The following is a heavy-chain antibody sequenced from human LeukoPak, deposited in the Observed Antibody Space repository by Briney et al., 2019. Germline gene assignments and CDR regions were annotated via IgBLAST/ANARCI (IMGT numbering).Heavy chain of an antibody. CDR3: AKDWGGAAAAGYYYYMDV. CDR1: GFTFDDYT. D-gene: IGHD6-13*01. V-gene: IGHV3-43*01. J-gene: IGHJ6*03. CDR2: ISWDGGST. Sequence: GGSLRLSCVASGFTFDDYTMHWVRQAPGKGLEWVSLISWDGGSTYYADSVKGRFTISRDNSKNSLYLQMNSLRTEDTALYYCAKDWGGAAAAGYYYYMDVWGKGTTVTISS.